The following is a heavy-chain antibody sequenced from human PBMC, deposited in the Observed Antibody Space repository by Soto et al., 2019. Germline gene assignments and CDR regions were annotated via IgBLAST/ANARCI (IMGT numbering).Heavy chain of an antibody. V-gene: IGHV5-51*01. CDR2: IYPGDSDT. CDR1: GYSFTSYW. D-gene: IGHD3-22*01. J-gene: IGHJ3*02. CDR3: ARHETYYYDSSGLVGAFDI. Sequence: GESLKISCKGSGYSFTSYWIGWVRQMPGKGLEWMGIIYPGDSDTRYSPSFQGQVTISADKSIGTAYLQWSSLKASDTAMYYCARHETYYYDSSGLVGAFDIWGQGTMVTVSS.